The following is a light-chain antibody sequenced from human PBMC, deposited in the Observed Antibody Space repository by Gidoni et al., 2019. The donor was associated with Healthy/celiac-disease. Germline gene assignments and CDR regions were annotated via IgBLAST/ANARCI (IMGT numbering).Light chain of an antibody. Sequence: PGTLSLSPGERATLSCRASQSVSSSYLAWYQQKPGQAPRLLIYGASSRATGIPDRFSGSGSGTDFTLTISRLEPEDFAVYYCQQYGSSRTFGQGTKVEIK. V-gene: IGKV3-20*01. J-gene: IGKJ1*01. CDR1: QSVSSSY. CDR2: GAS. CDR3: QQYGSSRT.